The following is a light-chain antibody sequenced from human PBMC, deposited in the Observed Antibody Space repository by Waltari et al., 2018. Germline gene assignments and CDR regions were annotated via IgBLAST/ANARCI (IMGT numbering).Light chain of an antibody. CDR3: CSYTGTNTFV. CDR1: SSNVGSFDY. CDR2: DVA. V-gene: IGLV2-11*01. Sequence: QSALPQPRSVSGSPGQSVTISFTGTSSNVGSFDYVSWYQHHPGKAPKLLIYDVAKRPSGVPHRFSGSNSGNTASLTITGLQTEDEAYYYCCSYTGTNTFVLGTGTAITVL. J-gene: IGLJ1*01.